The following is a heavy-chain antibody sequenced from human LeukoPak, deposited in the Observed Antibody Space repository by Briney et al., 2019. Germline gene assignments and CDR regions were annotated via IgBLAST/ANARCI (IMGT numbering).Heavy chain of an antibody. CDR2: IYYNGNT. D-gene: IGHD2/OR15-2a*01. J-gene: IGHJ3*02. V-gene: IGHV4-59*01. CDR3: AREGCNTTICSSFFDI. CDR1: DASISTYY. Sequence: SETLSLTCTVSDASISTYYWSWLRQPPGKGLEWIGYIYYNGNTNYNPSLKSRLTLSIDTSKNQFSLNLTSVTAADTAVYYCAREGCNTTICSSFFDIWGQGTMVTVSS.